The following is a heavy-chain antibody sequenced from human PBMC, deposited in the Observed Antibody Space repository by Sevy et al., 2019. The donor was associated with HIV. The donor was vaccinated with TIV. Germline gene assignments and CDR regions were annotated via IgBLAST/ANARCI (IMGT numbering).Heavy chain of an antibody. V-gene: IGHV3-7*01. J-gene: IGHJ4*02. CDR3: ARGVGLDC. Sequence: GGSLRLSCAASGFTFSPYWMTWVRQAPGKGVEWVANIRPDGSDKYYVDSVKGRFTISRENAKNSLYLQMNSLRADDTAMYYCARGVGLDCWGQGDLVTVSS. CDR2: IRPDGSDK. CDR1: GFTFSPYW. D-gene: IGHD1-26*01.